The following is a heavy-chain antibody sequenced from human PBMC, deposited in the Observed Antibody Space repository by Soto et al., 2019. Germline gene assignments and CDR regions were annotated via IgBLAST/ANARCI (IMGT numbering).Heavy chain of an antibody. CDR2: INPSGGST. Sequence: QVQLVQSGAEVKKPGASVKVSCKASGYTFTSYYMHWVRQAPGQGLEWMGIINPSGGSTSYAQKFQVRVTMTRDTTTSTAYIELSSLRSEDTAVYYCARATARTYYYDSSGYLFAYWGQGTLVTVSS. CDR3: ARATARTYYYDSSGYLFAY. CDR1: GYTFTSYY. D-gene: IGHD3-22*01. J-gene: IGHJ4*02. V-gene: IGHV1-46*01.